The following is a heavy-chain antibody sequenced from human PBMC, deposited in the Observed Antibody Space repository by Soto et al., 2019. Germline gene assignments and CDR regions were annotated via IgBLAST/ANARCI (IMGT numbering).Heavy chain of an antibody. Sequence: EVQLLESGGGLVQPGGSLRLSCAASGFTFSSYAMSWVRQAPGKGLEWVSAISGSGGSTYYADSVKGRFTISRDNSKNTLYLQMNSLRAEDTAVYYCAKEGHCTNGVCYGPYYYYGMDVWGQGTTVTVSS. D-gene: IGHD2-8*01. V-gene: IGHV3-23*01. CDR2: ISGSGGST. J-gene: IGHJ6*02. CDR1: GFTFSSYA. CDR3: AKEGHCTNGVCYGPYYYYGMDV.